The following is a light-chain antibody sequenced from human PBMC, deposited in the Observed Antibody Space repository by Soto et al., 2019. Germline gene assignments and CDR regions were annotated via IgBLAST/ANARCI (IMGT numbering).Light chain of an antibody. V-gene: IGKV1-5*03. CDR1: QTISSW. J-gene: IGKJ1*01. CDR3: QHYNSYSEA. CDR2: KAS. Sequence: DIQMTQSPSTLSGSVGDRVTITCRVSQTISSWLAWYQQKPGKAPKLLIYKASTLKSGVPSRFSGSGSRTAFTLTISSLQPDDFATYYCQHYNSYSEAFGQGTKVELK.